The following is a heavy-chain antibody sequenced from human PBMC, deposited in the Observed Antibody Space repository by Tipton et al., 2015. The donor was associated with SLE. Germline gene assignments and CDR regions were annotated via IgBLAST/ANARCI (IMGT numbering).Heavy chain of an antibody. J-gene: IGHJ5*02. V-gene: IGHV4-34*01. Sequence: TLSLTCSVSGVSISTYYWSWIRQSPGKGLEWIGETTHSGKTNYNPSLKSRVTISADTSKNQFSLKLTSVTVADTAVYYCTRGGRGDGANPFDPWGQGTLVTVSS. CDR1: GVSISTYY. D-gene: IGHD4/OR15-4a*01. CDR3: TRGGRGDGANPFDP. CDR2: TTHSGKT.